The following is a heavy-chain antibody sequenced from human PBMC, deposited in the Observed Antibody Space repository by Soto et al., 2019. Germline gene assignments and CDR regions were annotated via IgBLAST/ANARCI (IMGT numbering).Heavy chain of an antibody. CDR1: GFTFSSYS. CDR3: ARPEYSSSSYGMDV. CDR2: ISSSSSTI. V-gene: IGHV3-48*02. D-gene: IGHD6-6*01. Sequence: PGGFLRLSCAASGFTFSSYSMNWVRQAPGKGLEWVSYISSSSSTIYYADSVKGRFTISRDNAKNSLYLQMNSLRDEDTAVYYCARPEYSSSSYGMDVWGQGTTVTVSS. J-gene: IGHJ6*02.